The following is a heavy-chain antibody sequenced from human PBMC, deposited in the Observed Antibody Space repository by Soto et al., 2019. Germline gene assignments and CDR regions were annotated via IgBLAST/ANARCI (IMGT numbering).Heavy chain of an antibody. D-gene: IGHD6-13*01. Sequence: QVQLVQSGAEVKKPGASVKVTCKASGYTFTGYYMHWVRQAPGQGLEWMGWINPNSGGTNYAQKFQGRVTMTRDTSISTAYMELSRLRSDDTAVYYCVRSLSRWQQLPIDYWGQRTLVTVSS. CDR2: INPNSGGT. J-gene: IGHJ4*02. CDR3: VRSLSRWQQLPIDY. CDR1: GYTFTGYY. V-gene: IGHV1-2*02.